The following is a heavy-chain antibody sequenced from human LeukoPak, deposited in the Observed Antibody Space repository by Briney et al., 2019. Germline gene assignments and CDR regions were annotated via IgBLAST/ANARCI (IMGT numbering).Heavy chain of an antibody. CDR2: IYSGGST. J-gene: IGHJ4*02. CDR3: ARSGSYYGGFDY. Sequence: GGSLRLSCAASGFTFSSNYMSWVRQAPGKGLEWVSVIYSGGSTYYADSVEGRFTISRDNSKNTLYLQMNSLRAEDTAVYYCARSGSYYGGFDYWGQGTLVTVSS. D-gene: IGHD1-26*01. CDR1: GFTFSSNY. V-gene: IGHV3-53*01.